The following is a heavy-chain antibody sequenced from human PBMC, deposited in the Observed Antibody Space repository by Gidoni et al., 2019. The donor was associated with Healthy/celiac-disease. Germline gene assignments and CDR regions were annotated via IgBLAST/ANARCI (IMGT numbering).Heavy chain of an antibody. J-gene: IGHJ6*02. CDR3: ARWGAGCSGGSCYSGYYYYGMDV. CDR2: ISSSSSYI. Sequence: EVQLVESGGGLVKPGGSLRLSCAASGFTFSSYSMNWVRQAPGKGLEWVSSISSSSSYIYYADSVKGRFTISRDNAKNSLYLQMNSLRAEDTAVYYCARWGAGCSGGSCYSGYYYYGMDVWGQGTTVTVSS. D-gene: IGHD2-15*01. V-gene: IGHV3-21*01. CDR1: GFTFSSYS.